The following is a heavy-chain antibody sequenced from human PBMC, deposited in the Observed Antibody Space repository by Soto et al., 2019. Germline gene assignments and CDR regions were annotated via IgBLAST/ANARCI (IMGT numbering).Heavy chain of an antibody. CDR1: GFTFGSYG. CDR3: AKEGCSGGVCYGFDN. V-gene: IGHV3-30*18. J-gene: IGHJ4*02. Sequence: QVQLVESGGGVVQPGRSLRLSCAASGFTFGSYGMHWVRQAPGKGLEWVAVVSWNGRDEFYADSVKGRFTISRDNSKNTLSLQMNSLRVEDTAVYFCAKEGCSGGVCYGFDNWGQGTPVTVSS. CDR2: VSWNGRDE. D-gene: IGHD2-15*01.